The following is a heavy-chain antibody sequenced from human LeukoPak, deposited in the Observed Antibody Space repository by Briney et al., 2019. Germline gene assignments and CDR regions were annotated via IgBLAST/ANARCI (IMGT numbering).Heavy chain of an antibody. J-gene: IGHJ6*02. Sequence: AGGSLRLSCAASGFTFSSYSMNWVRQAPGQRLEWMGWINAGNGNTKYSQKFQGRVTMTTDTSTSTAYMELRSLRSDDTAVYYCAREVVVAASKETAQYYYYGMDVWGQGTTVTVSS. CDR2: INAGNGNT. CDR3: AREVVVAASKETAQYYYYGMDV. D-gene: IGHD2-15*01. V-gene: IGHV1-3*01. CDR1: GFTFSSYS.